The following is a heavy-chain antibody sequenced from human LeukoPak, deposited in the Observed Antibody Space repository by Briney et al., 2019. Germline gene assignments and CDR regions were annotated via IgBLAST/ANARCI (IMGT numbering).Heavy chain of an antibody. V-gene: IGHV3-66*01. CDR1: GFTVSSNY. CDR3: ARVLAIVRGVIDY. CDR2: IYSGGST. D-gene: IGHD3-10*01. J-gene: IGHJ4*02. Sequence: GGSLRLSCAASGFTVSSNYMSWVRQAPGKGLEWVSVIYSGGSTYYADSVKGRFTISRDNSKNTLYLQMNSLRAEDTAVYYCARVLAIVRGVIDYWGQGTLVTVS.